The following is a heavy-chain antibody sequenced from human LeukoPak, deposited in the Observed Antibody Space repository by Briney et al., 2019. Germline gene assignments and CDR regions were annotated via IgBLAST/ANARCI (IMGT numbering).Heavy chain of an antibody. CDR1: GGSISSGDYY. Sequence: SETLSLTCTVSGGSISSGDYYWRWIRQPPGKGLEWIGYIYYSGSTYYNPSLKSRVTISVDTSKNQFSLKLSSVTAADTAVYYCARVILPTDKGYYDSSGSNWFDPWGQGTLVTVSS. CDR3: ARVILPTDKGYYDSSGSNWFDP. D-gene: IGHD3-22*01. V-gene: IGHV4-30-4*01. CDR2: IYYSGST. J-gene: IGHJ5*02.